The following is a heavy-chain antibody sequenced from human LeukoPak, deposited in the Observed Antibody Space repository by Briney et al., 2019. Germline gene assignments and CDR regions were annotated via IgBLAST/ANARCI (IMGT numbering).Heavy chain of an antibody. V-gene: IGHV3-11*03. J-gene: IGHJ4*02. CDR3: VRGGRVTTVINY. CDR1: GFTFYDYY. CDR2: ISSSSSYT. D-gene: IGHD4-17*01. Sequence: GGSLRLSCAASGFTFYDYYMSCIPHAPGKGLECVSDISSSSSYTNYADSVKRRFTISRDNAKNSLYLQINSLRAEDTAVYYGVRGGRVTTVINYWGQGTLVTASS.